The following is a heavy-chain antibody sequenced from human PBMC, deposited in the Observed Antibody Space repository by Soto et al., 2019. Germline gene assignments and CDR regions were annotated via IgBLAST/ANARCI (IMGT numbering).Heavy chain of an antibody. D-gene: IGHD6-6*01. CDR1: GYTFTNFY. CDR3: ARGLASGDY. V-gene: IGHV1-46*01. CDR2: VNPNGGST. Sequence: QVQLVQYGAEVKEPGASVKISCKGSGYTFTNFYIHWVRQAPGQGLEWMGIVNPNGGSTNYAQNFKGRITISRDTSTSTVYMDLSSLRSEDTAVYYCARGLASGDYWGQGTLVTVSS. J-gene: IGHJ4*02.